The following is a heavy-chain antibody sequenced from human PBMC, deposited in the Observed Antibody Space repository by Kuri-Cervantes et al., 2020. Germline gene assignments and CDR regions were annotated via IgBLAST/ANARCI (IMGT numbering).Heavy chain of an antibody. V-gene: IGHV4-39*07. Sequence: SETLSLTCTVSGGSISSDNYYWGWIRQPPGKGLEWIGSIYYSGSAYYNPSLKSRVTISVDTSKNQFSLKLSSVTAADTAVYYCARFGESWTDYWGQGALVTDSS. CDR2: IYYSGSA. CDR3: ARFGESWTDY. J-gene: IGHJ4*02. D-gene: IGHD3-10*01. CDR1: GGSISSDNYY.